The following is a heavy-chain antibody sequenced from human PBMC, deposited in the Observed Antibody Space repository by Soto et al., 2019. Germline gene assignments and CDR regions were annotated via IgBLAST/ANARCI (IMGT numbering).Heavy chain of an antibody. CDR3: ARGRYGDY. CDR1: GYAFTTYG. V-gene: IGHV1-18*01. Sequence: QVHLVQSGAEVKKPGASVKVSCKGSGYAFTTYGTTWVRQAPGQGLEWMGWISAHNGNTNYAQKLQGRVTVTRDTSTSTAYMALRSLRSDDTAVYYCARGRYGDYWGQGARVTVSS. D-gene: IGHD4-17*01. J-gene: IGHJ4*02. CDR2: ISAHNGNT.